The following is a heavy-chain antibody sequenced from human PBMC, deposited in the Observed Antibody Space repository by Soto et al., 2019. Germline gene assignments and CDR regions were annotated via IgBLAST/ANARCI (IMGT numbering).Heavy chain of an antibody. V-gene: IGHV4-31*02. CDR3: ARDLPLYDYGDYGGGGWFDP. D-gene: IGHD4-17*01. CDR1: GGSISSRGYY. J-gene: IGHJ5*02. CDR2: IYYSGST. Sequence: LCGGSISSRGYYWTWIRQPPGKGLEWIGYIYYSGSTYYNPSLKSRVSISVDTTKNQFSLKLSSVTAADTAVYYCARDLPLYDYGDYGGGGWFDPWGQGTLVTVSS.